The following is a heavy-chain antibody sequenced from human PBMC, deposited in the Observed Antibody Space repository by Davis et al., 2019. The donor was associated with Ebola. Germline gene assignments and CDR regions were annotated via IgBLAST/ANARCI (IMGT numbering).Heavy chain of an antibody. J-gene: IGHJ4*02. Sequence: GGSLRLSCAASGFTFSSYAMSWVRQAPGKGLEWVSAISGSGGSTYYADSVKGRFTISRDNAKNSLYLQMNSLRAEDTAVYYCASESSSGYLDYWGQGTLVTVSS. CDR1: GFTFSSYA. D-gene: IGHD3-22*01. CDR3: ASESSSGYLDY. CDR2: ISGSGGST. V-gene: IGHV3-23*01.